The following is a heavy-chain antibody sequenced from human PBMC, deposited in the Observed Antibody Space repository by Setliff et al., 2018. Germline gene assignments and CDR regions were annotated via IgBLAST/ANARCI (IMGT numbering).Heavy chain of an antibody. CDR3: ARHGDYDILTGYYNPSYYYYMDV. CDR1: GGSLSSYNY. Sequence: LSLTCTVSGGSLSSYNYWSWIRQPAGKGLEWIGQIYTDGSTNYNPSLKSRVTISVDKSKNQFSLKLSSVTAADTAVYYCARHGDYDILTGYYNPSYYYYMDVWGKGTTVTVSS. D-gene: IGHD3-9*01. J-gene: IGHJ6*03. V-gene: IGHV4-61*09. CDR2: IYTDGST.